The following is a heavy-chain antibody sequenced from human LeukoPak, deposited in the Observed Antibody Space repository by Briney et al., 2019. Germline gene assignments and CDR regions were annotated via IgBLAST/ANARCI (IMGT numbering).Heavy chain of an antibody. CDR2: INHSGST. D-gene: IGHD2/OR15-2a*01. CDR1: GGSFSGYY. CDR3: ARDKIGGINFDY. Sequence: PSETLSLTCAVYGGSFSGYYWSWIRQPPGKGLEWIGKINHSGSTNYNPSLKSRVTISVDTSKNQFSLKVCSVTAADTAVYYCARDKIGGINFDYWGQGTLITVSA. J-gene: IGHJ4*02. V-gene: IGHV4-34*01.